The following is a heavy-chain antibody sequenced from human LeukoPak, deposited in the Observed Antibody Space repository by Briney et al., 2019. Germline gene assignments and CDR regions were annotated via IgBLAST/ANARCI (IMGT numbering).Heavy chain of an antibody. CDR2: ISSSGSTI. CDR3: ARDYDSSGYYYLGAFDI. V-gene: IGHV3-11*04. D-gene: IGHD3-22*01. CDR1: GFTFSDYY. Sequence: GGSLRLSCAASGFTFSDYYKSWIRQAPGKGLEWVSYISSSGSTIYYADSVKGRFTISRDNAKNSLYLQMNSLRAEDTAVYYCARDYDSSGYYYLGAFDIWGQGTMVTVSS. J-gene: IGHJ3*02.